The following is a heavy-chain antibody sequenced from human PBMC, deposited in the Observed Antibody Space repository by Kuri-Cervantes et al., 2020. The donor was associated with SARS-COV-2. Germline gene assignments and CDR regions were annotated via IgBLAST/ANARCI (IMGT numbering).Heavy chain of an antibody. D-gene: IGHD4-17*01. V-gene: IGHV3-21*01. CDR2: ITRSSVYI. Sequence: GESLKISCVASGFTFSAYTLNWVRQAPGKGLEWVSSITRSSVYISCADSLKGRFTISRDNAKNSLYLQMNSLRAEDTAVYYCARSPGDGDYDPFDYWGQGTLGTVSS. J-gene: IGHJ4*02. CDR1: GFTFSAYT. CDR3: ARSPGDGDYDPFDY.